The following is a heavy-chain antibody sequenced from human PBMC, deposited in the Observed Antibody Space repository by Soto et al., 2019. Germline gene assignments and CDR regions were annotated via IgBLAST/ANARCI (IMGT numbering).Heavy chain of an antibody. J-gene: IGHJ6*02. Sequence: QVQLVQSGAEVKKPGASVKVSCKASGYTFTSYDINWVRQATGQGLEWMGWMNPNSXNTGYAQKFQGRVTMTRNTSIXXAXXXXXSXRSEDTAVYYCAREKTSYGMDVWGQGTTVTVSS. V-gene: IGHV1-8*01. CDR3: AREKTSYGMDV. CDR1: GYTFTSYD. CDR2: MNPNSXNT.